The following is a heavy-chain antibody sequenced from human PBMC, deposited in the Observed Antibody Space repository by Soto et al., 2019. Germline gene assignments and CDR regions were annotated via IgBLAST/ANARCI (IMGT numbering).Heavy chain of an antibody. D-gene: IGHD2-2*01. CDR2: IYYSGST. Sequence: QLQLQESGPRLVKPSETLSLTCSVSGGSISSSSYSWGWIRQPPGKGLEWIGTIYYSGSTHYNPCLEGRAAISADTPNNQLSLRLSSVTAADTAVYYCGRQPGHCGSTTCFGYYSVDVWGQGTTVTVS. J-gene: IGHJ6*02. CDR3: GRQPGHCGSTTCFGYYSVDV. V-gene: IGHV4-39*01. CDR1: GGSISSSSYS.